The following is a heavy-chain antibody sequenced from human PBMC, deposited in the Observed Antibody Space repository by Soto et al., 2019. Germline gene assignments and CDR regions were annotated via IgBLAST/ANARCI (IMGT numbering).Heavy chain of an antibody. J-gene: IGHJ4*02. V-gene: IGHV4-34*01. Sequence: SETLSLTCAVYGGSFSGYYWSWIRQPPGKGLEWIGEINHSGSTNYNPSLKSRVTISVDTSKNQFSLKLSSVTAADTAVYYCARGARARFDYWGQGTLVTVSS. CDR1: GGSFSGYY. CDR3: ARGARARFDY. CDR2: INHSGST.